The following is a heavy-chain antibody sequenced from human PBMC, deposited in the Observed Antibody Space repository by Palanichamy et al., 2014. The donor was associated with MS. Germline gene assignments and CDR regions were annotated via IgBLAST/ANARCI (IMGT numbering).Heavy chain of an antibody. J-gene: IGHJ4*02. Sequence: QVQLVEVWGGVVQPGRSLRLSCAASGFTSSSYGMHWVRQAPGKGLEWVAVISYDGSNKYYADSVKGRFTISRDNSKNTLYLQMNSLRAEDTAVYYCAKDKHYDFWSGYYDYWGQGTLVTVSS. CDR3: AKDKHYDFWSGYYDY. CDR2: ISYDGSNK. V-gene: IGHV3-30*18. D-gene: IGHD3-3*01. CDR1: GFTSSSYG.